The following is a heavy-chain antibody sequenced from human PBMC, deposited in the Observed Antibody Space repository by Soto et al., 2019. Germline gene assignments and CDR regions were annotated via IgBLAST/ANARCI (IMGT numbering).Heavy chain of an antibody. D-gene: IGHD3-10*01. CDR1: GFTFSSYA. CDR2: ISGSGGST. V-gene: IGHV3-23*01. CDR3: ANTRSPLLRFGELSMPDY. Sequence: EVQLLESGGGLVQPGGSLRLSCAASGFTFSSYAMSWVRQAPGKGLEWVSAISGSGGSTYYADSVKGRFTISRDNSKNTLYLPMNRLRAEDTAGYYCANTRSPLLRFGELSMPDYWGQGTLVTVSS. J-gene: IGHJ4*02.